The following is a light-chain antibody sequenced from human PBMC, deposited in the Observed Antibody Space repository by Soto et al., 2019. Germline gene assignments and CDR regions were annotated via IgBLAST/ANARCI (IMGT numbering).Light chain of an antibody. J-gene: IGKJ1*01. V-gene: IGKV1-39*01. CDR2: AAS. Sequence: DIQMTQSPSSLSASVGARVTITCRARQTVSSYLNWYQQKPGKAPKLLIYAASSLQSGVPSRFSRSGSDTDFTLTISSLQPEDFATYYCQQSYSPLTWTFGQGPKVEIK. CDR1: QTVSSY. CDR3: QQSYSPLTWT.